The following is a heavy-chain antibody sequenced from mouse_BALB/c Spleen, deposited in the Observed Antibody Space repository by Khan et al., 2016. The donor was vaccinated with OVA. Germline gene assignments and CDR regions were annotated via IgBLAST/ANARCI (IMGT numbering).Heavy chain of an antibody. CDR2: INTKTGGP. Sequence: QIQLVQSGPELKKPGETVKISCKASGYTFTDYSMHWLKQAPGKGLKWMAWINTKTGGPTYAEDFKGRFAFSLETSANTAFLQIDNLKNDDTATYVCALYYCGGTDGIAYWGQGTLVTVS. CDR3: ALYYCGGTDGIAY. J-gene: IGHJ3*01. D-gene: IGHD1-1*01. V-gene: IGHV9-2-1*01. CDR1: GYTFTDYS.